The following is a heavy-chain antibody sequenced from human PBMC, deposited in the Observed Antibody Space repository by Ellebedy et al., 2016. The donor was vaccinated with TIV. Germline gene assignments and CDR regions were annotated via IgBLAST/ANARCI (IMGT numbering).Heavy chain of an antibody. J-gene: IGHJ5*02. Sequence: AASVKVSCKASGYTFTSYYMHWVRQAPGQGLQWMGWNNPKSGGTNYAQKFQGRVTMTRDTSISTAYMELSRLRSDDTAVDYCARDLGRDGYHPWGQGTLVTVSS. D-gene: IGHD5-24*01. CDR2: NNPKSGGT. V-gene: IGHV1-2*02. CDR1: GYTFTSYY. CDR3: ARDLGRDGYHP.